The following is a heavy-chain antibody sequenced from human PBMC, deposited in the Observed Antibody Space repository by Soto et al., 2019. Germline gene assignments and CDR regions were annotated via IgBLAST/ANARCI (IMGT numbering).Heavy chain of an antibody. CDR2: ISSSSSYI. Sequence: EVQLVESGGGLVKPGGSLRLSCEASGFTFSSYSMNWVRQAPGKGLEWVSSISSSSSYIYYADSVKGRFTISRDNAKNSLYLQMNSLRAEDTAVYYCARDPSLGDYYYYYMDVWGKGTTVTVSS. CDR1: GFTFSSYS. J-gene: IGHJ6*03. CDR3: ARDPSLGDYYYYYMDV. V-gene: IGHV3-21*01.